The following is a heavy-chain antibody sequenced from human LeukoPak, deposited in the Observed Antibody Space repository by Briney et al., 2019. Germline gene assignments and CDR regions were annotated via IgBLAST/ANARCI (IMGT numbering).Heavy chain of an antibody. CDR3: ARDKDSSSWLYYFDY. CDR2: IYHSGST. D-gene: IGHD6-13*01. CDR1: GGSISSSNW. J-gene: IGHJ4*02. Sequence: SGTLSLTCAVSGGSISSSNWWSWGRQPPGKGLEWIGEIYHSGSTNYNPSLKSRVTISVDKSKNQFSLKLSSVTAADTAVYYCARDKDSSSWLYYFDYWGQGTLVTVSS. V-gene: IGHV4-4*02.